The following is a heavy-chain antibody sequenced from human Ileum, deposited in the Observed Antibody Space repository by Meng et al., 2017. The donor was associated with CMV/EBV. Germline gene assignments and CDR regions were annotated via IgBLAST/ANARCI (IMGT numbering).Heavy chain of an antibody. D-gene: IGHD4-17*01. V-gene: IGHV1-18*01. J-gene: IGHJ4*02. CDR3: ARNRADGDYNSH. CDR2: ISAYNGDT. CDR1: GYTLTSFG. Sequence: ASVKVSCKASGYTLTSFGISWVRQAPGQGLEWMGWISAYNGDTSYSQKLQGRVTMTTDTSTNTAYMELRSLRFDDTAVYYCARNRADGDYNSHWGQGTLVTFTS.